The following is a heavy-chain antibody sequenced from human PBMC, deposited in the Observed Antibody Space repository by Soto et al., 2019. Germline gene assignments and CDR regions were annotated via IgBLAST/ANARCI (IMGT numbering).Heavy chain of an antibody. Sequence: SETLSLTCAFNGGSFSGPYWSWIRQPPGKGLEWIGEINHSGYTNYNPSLKSRVTISIDTSKNQFSLKLNSVTAADTAVYYCAKAPPGSASGYWFDPWGQGTLVTVSS. CDR3: AKAPPGSASGYWFDP. CDR1: GGSFSGPY. J-gene: IGHJ5*02. D-gene: IGHD6-13*01. V-gene: IGHV4-34*01. CDR2: INHSGYT.